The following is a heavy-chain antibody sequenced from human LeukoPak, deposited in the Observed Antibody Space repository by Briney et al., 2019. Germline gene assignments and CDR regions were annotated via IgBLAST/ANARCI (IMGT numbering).Heavy chain of an antibody. J-gene: IGHJ4*02. Sequence: KPSETLSLTCTVSGYSISSGYYWGWIRQPPGKGLEWIGSIYHSGSTYYNPSLRSRVTISVDTSKNQFSLKLSSVTAADTAVYYCATDRPSFCTSTNCPFDFWGQGTLITVSS. D-gene: IGHD2-2*01. CDR1: GYSISSGYY. CDR2: IYHSGST. V-gene: IGHV4-38-2*02. CDR3: ATDRPSFCTSTNCPFDF.